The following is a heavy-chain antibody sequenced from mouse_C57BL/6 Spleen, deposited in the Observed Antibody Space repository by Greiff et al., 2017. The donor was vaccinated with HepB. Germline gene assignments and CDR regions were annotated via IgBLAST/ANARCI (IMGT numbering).Heavy chain of an antibody. V-gene: IGHV1-69*01. Sequence: QVHVKQPGAELVMPGASVKLSCKASGYTFTSYWMHWVKQRPGQGLEWIGEIDPSDSYTNYNQKFKGKSTLTVDKSSSTAYMQLSSLTSEDSAVYYCASRTVAPFAYWGQGTLVTVSA. CDR1: GYTFTSYW. CDR2: IDPSDSYT. J-gene: IGHJ3*01. CDR3: ASRTVAPFAY. D-gene: IGHD1-1*01.